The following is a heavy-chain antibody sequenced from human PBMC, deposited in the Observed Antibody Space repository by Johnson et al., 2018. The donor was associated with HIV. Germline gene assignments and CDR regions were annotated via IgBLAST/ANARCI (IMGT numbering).Heavy chain of an antibody. CDR2: ISYDGNNK. D-gene: IGHD3-9*01. CDR3: ARTLRYFDWLDSYGAFDI. J-gene: IGHJ3*02. Sequence: VQLVESGGGLVQPGRSLRLSCAASGFTFTNYAMHWVRQAPGKGLAWVAVISYDGNNKYYAESVKGRFTISRDNSKNTLYLQTNSLRVEDTAVYYCARTLRYFDWLDSYGAFDIWGQGTMVTVSS. V-gene: IGHV3-30*04. CDR1: GFTFTNYA.